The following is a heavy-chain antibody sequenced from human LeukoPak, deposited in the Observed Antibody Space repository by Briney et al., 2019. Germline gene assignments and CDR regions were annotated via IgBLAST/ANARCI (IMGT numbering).Heavy chain of an antibody. CDR1: GFTFSRYW. J-gene: IGHJ4*02. CDR2: INTDGSST. Sequence: GGSLRLSCAAYGFTFSRYWMHWVRQAPGKGLVWVSRINTDGSSTDYADSVKGRFTMSRDNAKNTLYLQMNSLRVEDTAVYYCARVSIGWYSFDYWGQGTLVTVSS. CDR3: ARVSIGWYSFDY. V-gene: IGHV3-74*01. D-gene: IGHD6-19*01.